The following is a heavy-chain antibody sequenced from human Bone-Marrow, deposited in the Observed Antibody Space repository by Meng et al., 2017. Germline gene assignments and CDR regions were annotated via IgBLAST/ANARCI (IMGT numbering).Heavy chain of an antibody. CDR1: GFTFSNYE. Sequence: GESLKISCAASGFTFSNYEMNWVRQAPGKGLEWVSYIDSSGTRIFDADSVKGRFTISRDNAENSLYLQMNSLRVEDTAVYYCARGGSYGDVHFDHWGQGTQVTVSS. J-gene: IGHJ4*01. CDR2: IDSSGTRI. D-gene: IGHD3-16*01. CDR3: ARGGSYGDVHFDH. V-gene: IGHV3-48*03.